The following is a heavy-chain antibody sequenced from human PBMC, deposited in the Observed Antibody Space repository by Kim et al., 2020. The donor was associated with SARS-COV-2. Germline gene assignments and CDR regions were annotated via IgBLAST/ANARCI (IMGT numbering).Heavy chain of an antibody. J-gene: IGHJ3*01. D-gene: IGHD3-10*01. V-gene: IGHV3-30*03. CDR3: ERGRADASVVFDG. CDR1: GFTFTSYG. Sequence: GGSLRLSCAASGFTFTSYGMQWVCQATGKGLEWGADMSYDGSNLYYLDSVKCRFTISRDKFMNTLYLQMNRQSANNIAVYVWERGRADASVVFDG. CDR2: MSYDGSNL.